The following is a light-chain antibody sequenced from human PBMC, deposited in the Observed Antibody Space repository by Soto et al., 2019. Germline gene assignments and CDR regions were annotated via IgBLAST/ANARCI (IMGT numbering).Light chain of an antibody. CDR3: SSYACSSNV. Sequence: QSARTQPPSAPGFPGQSVAISCTGTSSDVGGYNYVSWYQQHPGKAPKLITDDVNKRPSGVPDRFSGSKSGNTSSLTVSGLQSEDEADYYCSSYACSSNVFGPVPKLTVL. CDR2: DVN. V-gene: IGLV2-8*01. J-gene: IGLJ1*01. CDR1: SSDVGGYNY.